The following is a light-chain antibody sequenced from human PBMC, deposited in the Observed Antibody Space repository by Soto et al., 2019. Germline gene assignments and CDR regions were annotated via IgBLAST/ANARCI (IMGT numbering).Light chain of an antibody. Sequence: DIQMTQSPSSLSASVVDRDTITYGASQSISSFLNWYQQKPVKALKLLIYAASSLQSGVTSLFSGRGSRTDFALTISSMQPEDFATDYCQQSYSTPRMFGHGTKVDI. CDR3: QQSYSTPRM. CDR1: QSISSF. J-gene: IGKJ1*01. V-gene: IGKV1-39*01. CDR2: AAS.